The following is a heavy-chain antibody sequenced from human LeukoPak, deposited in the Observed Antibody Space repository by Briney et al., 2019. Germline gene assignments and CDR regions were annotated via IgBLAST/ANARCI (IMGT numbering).Heavy chain of an antibody. J-gene: IGHJ6*03. D-gene: IGHD5-18*01. CDR3: AKDVYRYYYYMDV. V-gene: IGHV3-23*01. CDR2: ISGSGGST. Sequence: HSGGSLRLSCAASGFTFSSYAMSWVRQAPGKGLEWVSAISGSGGSTYYADSVKGRFTISRDNSKNTLYLQMNSLRAEDTAVYYCAKDVYRYYYYMDVWGKGTTVTVSS. CDR1: GFTFSSYA.